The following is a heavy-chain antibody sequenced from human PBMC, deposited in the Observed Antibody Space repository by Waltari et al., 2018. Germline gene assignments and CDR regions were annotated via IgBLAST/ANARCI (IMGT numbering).Heavy chain of an antibody. D-gene: IGHD2-15*01. CDR2: SYTSGST. V-gene: IGHV4-61*02. J-gene: IGHJ5*02. CDR1: GGSISSGSYY. Sequence: QVQLQESGPGLVKPSQTLSLTCTVSGGSISSGSYYWSWIRQPAGKGLEWIGRSYTSGSTNYNPALKSRVTISVDTSKNQFALKLSSVTAADTAVYYCARDQVVVAATGGLGWFDPWGQGTLVTVSS. CDR3: ARDQVVVAATGGLGWFDP.